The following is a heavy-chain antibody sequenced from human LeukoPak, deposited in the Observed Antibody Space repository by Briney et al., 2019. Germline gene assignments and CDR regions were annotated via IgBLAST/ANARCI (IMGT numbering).Heavy chain of an antibody. V-gene: IGHV5-51*01. CDR2: IYPGDSDT. CDR3: ARSRDTMVRGVWGFDY. Sequence: KYGESLKISCKGSGYSFTSYWIGWVRQMPGKGLEWMGIIYPGDSDTRYSPSFQGQVTISADKSISTAYLQWSSLKASDTAMYYCARSRDTMVRGVWGFDYWGQGTLVTVSS. D-gene: IGHD3-10*01. J-gene: IGHJ4*02. CDR1: GYSFTSYW.